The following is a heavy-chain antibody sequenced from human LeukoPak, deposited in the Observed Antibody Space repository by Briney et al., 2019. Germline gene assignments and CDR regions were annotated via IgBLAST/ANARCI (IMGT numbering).Heavy chain of an antibody. CDR3: ARDSPTLAAAGTGWAFDI. CDR1: GGSISSYY. CDR2: IYYSGST. Sequence: SETLSLTCTVSGGSISSYYWSWIRQPPGKGLEWIGYIYYSGSTNYNPSLKSRVTISVDTSKNQSSLKLSSVTAADTAVYYCARDSPTLAAAGTGWAFDIWGQGTMVTVSS. D-gene: IGHD6-13*01. V-gene: IGHV4-59*01. J-gene: IGHJ3*02.